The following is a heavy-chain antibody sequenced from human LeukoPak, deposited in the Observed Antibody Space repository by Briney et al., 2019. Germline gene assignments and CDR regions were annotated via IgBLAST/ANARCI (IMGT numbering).Heavy chain of an antibody. Sequence: PSETLSLTCAVSGYSISSGYYCGCSRQPPGKGLEWIGSIYHSGSTYYTPSLKSRVTISVDTSKNQFALKLSSGTAADTAVYYCAFRSITMVRGVIHLFDYWGQGTLVTVSS. CDR2: IYHSGST. CDR1: GYSISSGYY. CDR3: AFRSITMVRGVIHLFDY. V-gene: IGHV4-38-2*01. D-gene: IGHD3-10*01. J-gene: IGHJ4*02.